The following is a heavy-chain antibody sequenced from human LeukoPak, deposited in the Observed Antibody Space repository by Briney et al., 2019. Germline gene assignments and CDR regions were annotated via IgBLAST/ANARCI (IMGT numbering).Heavy chain of an antibody. D-gene: IGHD3-3*01. CDR1: GFTFSGYE. J-gene: IGHJ4*02. Sequence: GGSLRLSCAASGFTFSGYEMNRVRQAPGKGLEWVSYISRSGTIISYADSVRGRLTISRDNAKNSLYLHMNSLRAEDTAVYYCARERDDYYFDYWGQGTLVTVSS. V-gene: IGHV3-48*03. CDR2: ISRSGTII. CDR3: ARERDDYYFDY.